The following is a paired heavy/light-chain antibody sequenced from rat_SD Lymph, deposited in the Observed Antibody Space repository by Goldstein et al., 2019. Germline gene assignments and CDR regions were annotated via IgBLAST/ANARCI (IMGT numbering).Heavy chain of an antibody. CDR3: ARSGYYWYFDF. V-gene: IGHV2-16*01. D-gene: IGHD4-3*01. CDR2: IWSGGST. Sequence: QVQLKESGPGLVQPSRTLSLTCTVSGFSLTSYGVSWVRQPPGKGLEWIAAIWSGGSTDYNSALKSRLSISRDTSKSQVLLKMNSLQTEDTAMYFCARSGYYWYFDFWGPGTMVTVSS. J-gene: IGHJ1*01. CDR1: GFSLTSYG.
Light chain of an antibody. CDR2: NEF. J-gene: IGKJ5*01. Sequence: NIVLTQSPASLAVILGQKATISCTASESVNKFGINLMHWYQQKPGQLPKILIYNEFSRAPGIPARFSGDEAELNFTLTIEPVEADDVATYYCQQGLTFPLTFGSGTKLEIK. V-gene: IGKV3S17*01. CDR1: ESVNKFGINL. CDR3: QQGLTFPLT.